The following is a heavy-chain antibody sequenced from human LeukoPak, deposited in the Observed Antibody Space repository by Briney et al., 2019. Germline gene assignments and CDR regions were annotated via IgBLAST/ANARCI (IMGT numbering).Heavy chain of an antibody. Sequence: PSETLSLTCTVSGGSISSSSYYWGWIRQPPGKGLEWIGSSYYSGSTYYNPSLKSRVTISVDTSKNQFSLKLSSVTAADTAVYYCVSGYFSLDFDYWGQGTLVTVSS. V-gene: IGHV4-39*01. J-gene: IGHJ4*02. CDR1: GGSISSSSYY. CDR2: SYYSGST. D-gene: IGHD3-22*01. CDR3: VSGYFSLDFDY.